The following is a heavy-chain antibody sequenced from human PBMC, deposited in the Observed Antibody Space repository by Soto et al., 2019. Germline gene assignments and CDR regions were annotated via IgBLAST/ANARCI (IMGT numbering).Heavy chain of an antibody. J-gene: IGHJ6*03. D-gene: IGHD2-8*01. Sequence: GASVKVSCKASGYTFTSYGISWVRQAPGQGLEWMGWISAYNGNTNYAQKLQGRVTMTTDTSTSTAYMELRSLRSDDTAVYYCARVGTCTNGVCYSHSYYYYYMDVWGKGTTVTVSS. V-gene: IGHV1-18*01. CDR1: GYTFTSYG. CDR3: ARVGTCTNGVCYSHSYYYYYMDV. CDR2: ISAYNGNT.